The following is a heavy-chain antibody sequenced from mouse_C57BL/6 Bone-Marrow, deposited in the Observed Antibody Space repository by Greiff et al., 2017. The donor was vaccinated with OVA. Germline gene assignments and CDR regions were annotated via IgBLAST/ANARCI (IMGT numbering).Heavy chain of an antibody. Sequence: QVQLKESGAELARPGASVKLSCKASGYTFTSYGISWVKQRTGQGLEWIGEIYPRSGYTYYNEKFKGKATLTADKSSSTAYMELRSLTSEDSAVYFCARGGSNYVYWYFDVWGTGTTVTVSS. CDR1: GYTFTSYG. CDR2: IYPRSGYT. J-gene: IGHJ1*03. V-gene: IGHV1-81*01. D-gene: IGHD2-5*01. CDR3: ARGGSNYVYWYFDV.